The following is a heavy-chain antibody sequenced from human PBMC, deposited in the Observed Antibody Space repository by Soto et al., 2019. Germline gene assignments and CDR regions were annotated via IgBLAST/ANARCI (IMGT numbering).Heavy chain of an antibody. J-gene: IGHJ6*02. CDR1: GFTFSSYG. V-gene: IGHV3-30*18. D-gene: IGHD3-16*01. CDR2: ISYDGSNK. CDR3: AKDWVPSRVYYYYGMDV. Sequence: PGGSLRLSCAASGFTFSSYGMHWVRQAPGKGLEWVAVISYDGSNKYYADSVKGRFTISRDNSKNTLYLQMNSLRAEDTAVYYCAKDWVPSRVYYYYGMDVWGQGTTVTVSS.